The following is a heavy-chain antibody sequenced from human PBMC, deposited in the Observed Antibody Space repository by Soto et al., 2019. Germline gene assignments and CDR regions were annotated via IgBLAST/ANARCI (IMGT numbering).Heavy chain of an antibody. Sequence: SETLSLTCTVSGGSISSGGYYWSWIRQHPGKGLEWIGYIYYSGSTYYNPSLKSRVTISVDTSKNQFSLKLSSVTAADTAVYYCARIWFGENRWFDPWGQGTLVTVSS. D-gene: IGHD3-10*01. CDR2: IYYSGST. J-gene: IGHJ5*02. CDR3: ARIWFGENRWFDP. V-gene: IGHV4-31*03. CDR1: GGSISSGGYY.